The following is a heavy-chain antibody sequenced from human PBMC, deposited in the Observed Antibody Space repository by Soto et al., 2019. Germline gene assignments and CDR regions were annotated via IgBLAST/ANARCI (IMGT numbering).Heavy chain of an antibody. CDR3: AIFGELLPSHYYYYVMDV. V-gene: IGHV1-18*04. CDR2: ISAYNGNT. CDR1: GYTFTSYG. J-gene: IGHJ6*02. Sequence: QVQLVQSGAEVKKPGASVKVSCKASGYTFTSYGISRVRQAPGQGLEWMGWISAYNGNTNYAQKLQGRVTMTTDTSTSTAYMELRSLRSDDTAVYYCAIFGELLPSHYYYYVMDVWGQGTTVTVSS. D-gene: IGHD3-10*01.